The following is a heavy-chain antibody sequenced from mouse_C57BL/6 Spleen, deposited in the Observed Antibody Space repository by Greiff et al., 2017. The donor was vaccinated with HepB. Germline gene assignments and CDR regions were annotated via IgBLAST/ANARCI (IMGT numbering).Heavy chain of an antibody. CDR2: IDPETGGT. V-gene: IGHV1-15*01. CDR3: TNIPAITTSWFAY. J-gene: IGHJ3*01. D-gene: IGHD1-1*01. Sequence: QVQLKQSGAELVRPGASVTLSCKASGYTFTDYEMHWVKQTPVHGLEWIGAIDPETGGTAYNQKFKGKAILTADKSSSTAYMELRSLTSEDSAVYYCTNIPAITTSWFAYWGQGTLVTVSA. CDR1: GYTFTDYE.